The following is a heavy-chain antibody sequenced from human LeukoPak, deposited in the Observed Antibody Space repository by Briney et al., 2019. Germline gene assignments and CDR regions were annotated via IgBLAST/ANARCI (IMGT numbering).Heavy chain of an antibody. CDR3: ARSGSEWGMDV. V-gene: IGHV4-39*07. CDR2: IYYTGST. CDR1: GGSISSSSYY. Sequence: SETLSLTCTVSGGSISSSSYYWGWIRQPPGKGLEWIGSIYYTGSTYYNPSLKSRLTISLDTSRNQFSLRLSSVTAADTAVYYCARSGSEWGMDVWGKGTTVTISS. D-gene: IGHD3-10*01. J-gene: IGHJ6*03.